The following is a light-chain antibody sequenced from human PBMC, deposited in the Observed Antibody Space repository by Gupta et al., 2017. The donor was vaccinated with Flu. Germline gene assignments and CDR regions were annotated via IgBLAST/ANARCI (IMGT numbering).Light chain of an antibody. J-gene: IGKJ3*01. CDR3: QHCDDAPAGRIT. Sequence: IVLTLPPRPLSLSPGEGATLTCRASPRIGSSYLGWYQQKPGQAPRLLIHGTSTRAPGIPDRFSGSGSQTDFALTIRRLERDESAVYYCQHCDDAPAGRITFGPGTKVEIK. CDR2: GTS. CDR1: PRIGSSY. V-gene: IGKV3-20*01.